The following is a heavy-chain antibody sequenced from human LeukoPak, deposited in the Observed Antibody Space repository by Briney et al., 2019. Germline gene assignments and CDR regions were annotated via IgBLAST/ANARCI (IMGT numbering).Heavy chain of an antibody. CDR2: ISGSGGST. CDR1: GFTFSSYA. D-gene: IGHD3-3*01. CDR3: AKDRRITIFGVVFYYYGMDV. Sequence: GGSLRLSCAASGFTFSSYAMSWVRQAPGKGLEWVSAISGSGGSTYHADSVKGRFTISGDNSKNTLYLQMNSLRAEDTAVYYCAKDRRITIFGVVFYYYGMDVWGQGTTVTVSS. V-gene: IGHV3-23*01. J-gene: IGHJ6*02.